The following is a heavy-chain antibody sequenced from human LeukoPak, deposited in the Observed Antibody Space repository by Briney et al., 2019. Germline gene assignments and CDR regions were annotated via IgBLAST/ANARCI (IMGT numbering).Heavy chain of an antibody. J-gene: IGHJ5*02. CDR1: GGSISSSSYY. CDR3: ARHAPRAWELRDP. D-gene: IGHD1-26*01. Sequence: SETLSLTCTVSGGSISSSSYYWGWIRQTPGKGLERIGSIYYSGSTYYNPSLKSRVTISVDTSKNQFSLKLSSVTAADTAVYYCARHAPRAWELRDPWGQGTLVTVSS. CDR2: IYYSGST. V-gene: IGHV4-39*01.